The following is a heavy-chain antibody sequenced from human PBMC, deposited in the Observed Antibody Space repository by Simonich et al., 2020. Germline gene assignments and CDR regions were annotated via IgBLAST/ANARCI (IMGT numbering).Heavy chain of an antibody. J-gene: IGHJ4*02. D-gene: IGHD3-10*01. V-gene: IGHV3-7*01. CDR2: IKQDGSEK. CDR3: ARDREVYGSGSYYNY. CDR1: GFTFSSYW. Sequence: EVQLVESGGGLVQPGGSLRLSCAASGFTFSSYWMSWVRQAPGKGLEWVANIKQDGSEKYYVDSVKCRFTNSRDNAKNSLYLQMNSLRAEDTAVYYCARDREVYGSGSYYNYWGQGTLVTVSS.